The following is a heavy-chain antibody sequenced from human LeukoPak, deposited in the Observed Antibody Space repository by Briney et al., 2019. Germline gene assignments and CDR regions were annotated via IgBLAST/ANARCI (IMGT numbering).Heavy chain of an antibody. D-gene: IGHD1-26*01. V-gene: IGHV3-66*01. J-gene: IGHJ3*02. Sequence: GGSLRLSCAASGFTVSSNYMSWVRQAPGKGLEWVSVIYSGGSTYYADSVKGRFTISRDNSKNTLYLQMNSLRAEDTAVYYCARVMGGTAAGAFDIWGQGTMVTVSS. CDR1: GFTVSSNY. CDR2: IYSGGST. CDR3: ARVMGGTAAGAFDI.